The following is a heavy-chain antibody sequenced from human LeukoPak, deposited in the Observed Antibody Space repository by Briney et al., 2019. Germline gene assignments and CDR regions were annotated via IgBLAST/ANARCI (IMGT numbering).Heavy chain of an antibody. J-gene: IGHJ5*02. CDR2: IYASGST. D-gene: IGHD2/OR15-2a*01. Sequence: SETLSLTCTVSGGSISSGSYYWSWIRQPAGRGLEWIGRIYASGSTNYNPSLKSRVTISVDTSKNQFSLRLNSVTAADTAMYYCAREYYSDWFDPWGQGTLVTVSS. V-gene: IGHV4-61*02. CDR1: GGSISSGSYY. CDR3: AREYYSDWFDP.